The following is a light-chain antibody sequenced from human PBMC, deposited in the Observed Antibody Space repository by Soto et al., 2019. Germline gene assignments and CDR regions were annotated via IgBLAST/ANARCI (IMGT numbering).Light chain of an antibody. CDR2: GAS. J-gene: IGKJ1*01. CDR3: QQYGSSPQT. CDR1: QSVSSSY. V-gene: IGKV3-20*01. Sequence: EIVLTQSPGTLSLSPGERATLSCRASQSVSSSYLAWYQQKPGQAPRLLIYGASSRATGIPDRLSGSGSGTDFTLTISRLEPEDFAVYYCQQYGSSPQTFGPGTKVEIK.